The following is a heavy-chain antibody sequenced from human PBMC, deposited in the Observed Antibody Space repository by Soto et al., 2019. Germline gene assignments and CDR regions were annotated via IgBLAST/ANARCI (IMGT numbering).Heavy chain of an antibody. CDR1: GYTFTSYG. V-gene: IGHV1-18*04. CDR3: ARPSYLAALFLFGMDV. Sequence: ASVKVSCKASGYTFTSYGISWVRQAPGQGLEWMGWISAYNGNTNYAQKLQGRVTMTTDTSTSTAYMELRSLRSDDTAVYYCARPSYLAALFLFGMDVWGQGTRVTVSS. CDR2: ISAYNGNT. D-gene: IGHD6-6*01. J-gene: IGHJ6*02.